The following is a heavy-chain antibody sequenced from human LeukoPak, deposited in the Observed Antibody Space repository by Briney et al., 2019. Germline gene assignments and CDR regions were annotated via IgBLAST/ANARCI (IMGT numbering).Heavy chain of an antibody. J-gene: IGHJ6*03. CDR2: INPNRGGT. D-gene: IGHD1/OR15-1a*01. V-gene: IGHV1-2*02. Sequence: GASVKVSCKASGYTFTCYYMHWVRQAPGQGLEWMGWINPNRGGTNYVQKFQGRVTMTRDTSISTAYMELSRLRSDDTAVYYCARATVATFYYMDVWGKGTTVTVSS. CDR1: GYTFTCYY. CDR3: ARATVATFYYMDV.